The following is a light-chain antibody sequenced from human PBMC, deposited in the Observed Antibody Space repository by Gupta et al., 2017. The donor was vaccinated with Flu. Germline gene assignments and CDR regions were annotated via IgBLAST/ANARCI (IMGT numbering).Light chain of an antibody. CDR3: RQPLNSPWT. CDR1: QSLLYSNGYNY. J-gene: IGKJ1*01. CDR2: LGS. Sequence: DIVMTQSPLSLAVTPGEPASISCRSSQSLLYSNGYNYVNWYLQKPGQSPQLLIHLGSNRASGVPDRFSGSGSGTYFTLKFSRVEAEDVGIYFCRQPLNSPWTFGQGTKVEIK. V-gene: IGKV2-28*01.